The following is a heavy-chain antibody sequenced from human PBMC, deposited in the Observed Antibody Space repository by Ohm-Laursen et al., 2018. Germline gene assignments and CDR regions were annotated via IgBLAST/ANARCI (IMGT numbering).Heavy chain of an antibody. V-gene: IGHV3-15*01. Sequence: SLRLSCAASGFTVSDDWISWVRQAPGKGLEYVGRIKSKAAGETREYAEHVKGRFTILRDDSKNTLSLQMNSLKTEDTGVYYCSTDHFSWGQGTLVTVSS. J-gene: IGHJ5*02. CDR3: STDHFS. CDR1: GFTVSDDW. D-gene: IGHD2/OR15-2a*01. CDR2: IKSKAAGETR.